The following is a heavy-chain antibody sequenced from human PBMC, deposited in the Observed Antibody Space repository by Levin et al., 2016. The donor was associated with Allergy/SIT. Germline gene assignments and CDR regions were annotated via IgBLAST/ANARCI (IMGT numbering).Heavy chain of an antibody. CDR1: GYTFTGYY. CDR2: INPNSGGT. V-gene: IGHV1-2*02. J-gene: IGHJ3*02. D-gene: IGHD4-23*01. Sequence: ASVKVSCKASGYTFTGYYMHWVRQAPGQGLEWMGWINPNSGGTNYAQKFQGRVTMTRDTSISTAYMELSRLRSDDTAVYYCARDVSYGGNSVAFDIWGQGTMVTVSS. CDR3: ARDVSYGGNSVAFDI.